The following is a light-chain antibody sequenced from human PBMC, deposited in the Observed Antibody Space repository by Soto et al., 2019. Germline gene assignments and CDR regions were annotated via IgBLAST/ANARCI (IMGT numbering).Light chain of an antibody. V-gene: IGLV1-44*01. CDR3: AAWDDSLNGLYV. J-gene: IGLJ1*01. CDR2: NNN. Sequence: QSVLTQPPSASGTPGQRVTISCSGSISNIGRGSVNWYQQLPGTAPKLLIYNNNQWPSGVPDRFSGSKSGTSASLAISGLQSEDEADYYCAAWDDSLNGLYVFGSGTKLTVL. CDR1: ISNIGRGS.